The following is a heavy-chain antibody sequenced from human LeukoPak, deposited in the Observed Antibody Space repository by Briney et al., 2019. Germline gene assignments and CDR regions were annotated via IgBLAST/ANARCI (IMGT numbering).Heavy chain of an antibody. CDR3: CHIVVVTGYDAFDI. CDR2: ISSSGSTI. D-gene: IGHD2-21*02. J-gene: IGHJ3*02. CDR1: GFTFSSYE. V-gene: IGHV3-48*03. Sequence: PGGSLRLSCAASGFTFSSYEMNWVRQAPGRGLEWVSYISSSGSTIYYADSVKGRFTISRDNAKNSLYLQMNSLRAEDTAVYYCCHIVVVTGYDAFDIWGQGTMVTVSS.